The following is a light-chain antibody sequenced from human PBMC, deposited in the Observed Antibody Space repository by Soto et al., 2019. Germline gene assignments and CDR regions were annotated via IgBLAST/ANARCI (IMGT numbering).Light chain of an antibody. CDR1: SSDVGGYNY. Sequence: QSALTQPPSASGSPGQSVTISCTGTSSDVGGYNYVSWYQQHPGKAPKLMIYEVNKRPSGVPDRFSGSKSGNTASLTVSGLQAEDEADYDCSSYAGSNNFGVFGGGTKLTVL. V-gene: IGLV2-8*01. CDR2: EVN. J-gene: IGLJ3*02. CDR3: SSYAGSNNFGV.